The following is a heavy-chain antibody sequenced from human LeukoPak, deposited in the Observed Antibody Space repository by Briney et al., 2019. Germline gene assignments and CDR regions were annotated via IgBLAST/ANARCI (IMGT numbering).Heavy chain of an antibody. J-gene: IGHJ5*02. D-gene: IGHD6-6*01. Sequence: GSSVKVSCKASGVTYSSYAISWERHAPGQGLEWVVGSIPIFGTANYAQKCQGRVTITTDESTSTAYMEMSSLRSEDTAVYYCARALGPFESSSTLFDRWGQGTLVTVSS. CDR2: SIPIFGTA. CDR1: GVTYSSYA. V-gene: IGHV1-69*05. CDR3: ARALGPFESSSTLFDR.